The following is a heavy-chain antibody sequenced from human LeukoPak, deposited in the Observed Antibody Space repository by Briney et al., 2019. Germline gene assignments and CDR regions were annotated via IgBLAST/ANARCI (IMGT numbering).Heavy chain of an antibody. CDR3: ARGHIAAAGTSYYYFDY. CDR2: INHSGST. V-gene: IGHV4-39*07. D-gene: IGHD6-13*01. Sequence: SETLSLTCTVSGGSISSGDYYWSWIRQPPGKGLEWIGEINHSGSTNYNPSLKSRVTISVDTSKNQFSLKLSSVTAADTAVYYCARGHIAAAGTSYYYFDYWGQGTLVTVSS. J-gene: IGHJ4*02. CDR1: GGSISSGDYY.